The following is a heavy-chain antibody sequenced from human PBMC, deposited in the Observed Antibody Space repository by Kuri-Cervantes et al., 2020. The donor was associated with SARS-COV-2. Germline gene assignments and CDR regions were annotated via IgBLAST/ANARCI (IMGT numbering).Heavy chain of an antibody. CDR1: GSSFSTNV. CDR3: AKTSGYNYYFAY. CDR2: MSGSGAST. D-gene: IGHD5-24*01. Sequence: GESLKISCAASGSSFSTNVMAWVRQAPGKGLEWVSTMSGSGASTHYADSVKGRFTISRDNSKNMLYLQMYSLRAEDTAVYYCAKTSGYNYYFAYWGQGSLVTVSP. J-gene: IGHJ4*02. V-gene: IGHV3-23*01.